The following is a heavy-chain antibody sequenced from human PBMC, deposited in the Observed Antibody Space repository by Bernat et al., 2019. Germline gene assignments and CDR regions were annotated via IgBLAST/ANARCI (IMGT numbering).Heavy chain of an antibody. CDR3: ARGVYCSGGSCYSRTLLSWYFDL. CDR1: GFTFSSYA. CDR2: ISYDGSNK. V-gene: IGHV3-30-3*01. J-gene: IGHJ2*01. Sequence: QVQLVESGGGVVQPGRSLRLSCAASGFTFSSYAMHWVRQAPGKGLEWVAVISYDGSNKYYAESVKGRFTISRDNSKNTLYLQMNSLRAEDTAVYYCARGVYCSGGSCYSRTLLSWYFDLWGRGTLVTVSS. D-gene: IGHD2-15*01.